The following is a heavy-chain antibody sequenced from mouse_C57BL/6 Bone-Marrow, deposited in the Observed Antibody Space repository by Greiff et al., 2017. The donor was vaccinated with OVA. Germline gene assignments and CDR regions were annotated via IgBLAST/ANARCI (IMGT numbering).Heavy chain of an antibody. CDR2: INYDGSST. D-gene: IGHD2-4*01. J-gene: IGHJ2*01. Sequence: EVQLVESEGGLVQPGSSMKLSCTASGFTFSDYYMAWVRQVPEKGLEWVANINYDGSSTYYLDSLKSRFIISRDNAKNILYLQMSSLKSEDTATYYCAREDDYAFDYWGQGTTLTVSS. V-gene: IGHV5-16*01. CDR1: GFTFSDYY. CDR3: AREDDYAFDY.